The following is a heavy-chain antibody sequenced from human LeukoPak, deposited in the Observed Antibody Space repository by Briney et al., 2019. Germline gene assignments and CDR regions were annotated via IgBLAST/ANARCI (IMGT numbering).Heavy chain of an antibody. D-gene: IGHD3-22*01. CDR2: ISYDGSNK. V-gene: IGHV3-33*05. CDR3: ARGPYDSSGYYRTPFDY. Sequence: GGSLRLSCAASGFTFNSYGMHWVRQAPGKGLEWVTHISYDGSNKYYRESVKGRFTISRDNAKNSLYLQMNSLRAEDTAVYYCARGPYDSSGYYRTPFDYWGQGTLVTVSS. J-gene: IGHJ4*02. CDR1: GFTFNSYG.